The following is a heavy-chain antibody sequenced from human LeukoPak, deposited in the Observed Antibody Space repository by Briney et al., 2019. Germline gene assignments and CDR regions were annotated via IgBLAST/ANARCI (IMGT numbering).Heavy chain of an antibody. Sequence: GGSLRLSCAASGFTFSSYWMSWVRQAPGKGLEWVANIKQDGSEKYYVDSVKGRFTISRDNAKNSLYLQMNSLRAEDTALYYCAKALGDFDYYYYMDVWGKGTTVTISS. CDR1: GFTFSSYW. J-gene: IGHJ6*03. CDR2: IKQDGSEK. CDR3: AKALGDFDYYYYMDV. D-gene: IGHD2-21*02. V-gene: IGHV3-7*03.